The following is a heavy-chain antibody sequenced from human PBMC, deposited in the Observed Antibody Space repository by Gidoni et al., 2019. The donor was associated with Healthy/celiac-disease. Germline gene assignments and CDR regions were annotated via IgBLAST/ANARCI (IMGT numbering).Heavy chain of an antibody. CDR1: GFTFDDYA. J-gene: IGHJ4*02. V-gene: IGHV3-9*01. CDR2: ISWNSGSI. CDR3: AKDLDAYSSSYLDY. D-gene: IGHD6-6*01. Sequence: EVQLVESGGGLVQPGRSLRLSCAASGFTFDDYAMHWVRQAPGKGLEWVSGISWNSGSIGYADSVKGRFTISRDNAKNSLYLQMNSLRAEDTALYYCAKDLDAYSSSYLDYWGQGTLVTVSS.